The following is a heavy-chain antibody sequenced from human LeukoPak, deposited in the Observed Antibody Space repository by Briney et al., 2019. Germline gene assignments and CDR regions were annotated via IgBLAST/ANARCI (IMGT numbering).Heavy chain of an antibody. CDR2: IYTSGTT. J-gene: IGHJ6*03. CDR3: AREGFGGSSIPWLRSYYYYYYMDV. Sequence: SETLSLTCTVSGGSISSSNYYWSWIRQPAGKGLEWIGRIYTSGTTNYNPSLKSRVTISIDTSKNQFSLKLSSVTAADTAVYYCAREGFGGSSIPWLRSYYYYYYMDVWGKGTTVTISS. CDR1: GGSISSSNYY. V-gene: IGHV4-61*02. D-gene: IGHD1-26*01.